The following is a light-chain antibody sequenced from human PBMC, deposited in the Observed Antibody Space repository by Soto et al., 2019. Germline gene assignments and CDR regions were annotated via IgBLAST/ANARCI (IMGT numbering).Light chain of an antibody. J-gene: IGKJ1*01. Sequence: DIVMTQSPDSLAVSLGERATINCKSSQSVLYSSNNRNYLAWYQQKPGQPPKLLIYWASTRESGVPDRFSGSGSGTDFTLTISSLQAEDVVVYTCQQYYSTPQTFGQGTKVEIK. V-gene: IGKV4-1*01. CDR3: QQYYSTPQT. CDR1: QSVLYSSNNRNY. CDR2: WAS.